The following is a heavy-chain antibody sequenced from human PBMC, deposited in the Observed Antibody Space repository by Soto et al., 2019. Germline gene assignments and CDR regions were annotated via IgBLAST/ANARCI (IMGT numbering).Heavy chain of an antibody. J-gene: IGHJ5*02. CDR2: IIPIFGTA. V-gene: IGHV1-69*01. CDR1: GGTFSSYA. CDR3: ARRGLSMTGMAGHPYARWFDP. D-gene: IGHD1-20*01. Sequence: QVQLVQSGAEVKKPGSSVKVSCKASGGTFSSYAISWVRQAPGQGLEWMGGIIPIFGTANYAQKFQGRVTITADECTNTAYMELSSLRSEDTAVYYCARRGLSMTGMAGHPYARWFDPWGQGTLVTVSS.